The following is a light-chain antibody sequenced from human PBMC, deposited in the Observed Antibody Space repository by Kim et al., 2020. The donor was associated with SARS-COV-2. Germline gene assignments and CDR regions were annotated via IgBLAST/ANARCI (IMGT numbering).Light chain of an antibody. CDR1: SLRTYY. CDR3: NSRDSSGNLYV. Sequence: SSELTQDPAVSVASGQTVSFTCQGDSLRTYYAGWYQQKPGQAPVLVIYGKNNRPSGIPDRFSGSSSGDTASLTITGAQAEDEADYYCNSRDSSGNLYVFGTGTKVTVL. V-gene: IGLV3-19*01. CDR2: GKN. J-gene: IGLJ1*01.